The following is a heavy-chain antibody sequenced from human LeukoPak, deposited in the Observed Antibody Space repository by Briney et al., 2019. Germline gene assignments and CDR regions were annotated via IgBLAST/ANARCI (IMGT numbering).Heavy chain of an antibody. D-gene: IGHD3-16*02. V-gene: IGHV1-69*01. CDR3: ARGDDYVWGSYRYFDY. CDR2: IIPIFGTG. J-gene: IGHJ4*02. Sequence: SVKVSCMASGGTFSSYAISWVRQAPGQGLEWMGGIIPIFGTGNYAQKFQGRVTITADESTSTAYMELSSLRSEDTAVYYCARGDDYVWGSYRYFDYWGQGTLVTVSS. CDR1: GGTFSSYA.